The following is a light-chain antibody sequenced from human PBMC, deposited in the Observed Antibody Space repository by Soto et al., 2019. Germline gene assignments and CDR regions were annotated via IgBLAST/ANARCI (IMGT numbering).Light chain of an antibody. V-gene: IGKV3-11*01. Sequence: EIVLTQSPATLSLSPGESATLSCRASQSFNTYLAWYQQKPGQAPRLLIYDASKRATGTPVRFSGRGSGTDFNLTLSSLEPEDFAVYYCQQRSYWPPMYTFGQGTRLDFK. CDR1: QSFNTY. CDR3: QQRSYWPPMYT. CDR2: DAS. J-gene: IGKJ2*01.